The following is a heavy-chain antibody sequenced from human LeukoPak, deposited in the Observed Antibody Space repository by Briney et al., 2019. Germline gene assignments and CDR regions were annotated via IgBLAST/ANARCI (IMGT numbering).Heavy chain of an antibody. CDR1: GGSISSSNW. CDR3: ARDYYGSGSYLDY. D-gene: IGHD3-10*01. Sequence: PSGTLSLTCAVSGGSISSSNWWSWVRQPPGKGLEWIGEIYHSGSTNYNPSLKSRVTISVDKSKNQFSLKLSSVTAADTAVYYCARDYYGSGSYLDYWGQGTLVTVSS. V-gene: IGHV4-4*02. J-gene: IGHJ4*02. CDR2: IYHSGST.